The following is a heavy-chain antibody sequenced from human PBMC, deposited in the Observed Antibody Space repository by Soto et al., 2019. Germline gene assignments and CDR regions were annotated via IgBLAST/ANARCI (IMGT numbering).Heavy chain of an antibody. CDR2: ISYDGSNK. J-gene: IGHJ3*02. Sequence: SLRLSCAASGFTFSSFVMHWVRQAPGKGLEWVAVISYDGSNKYYAESVKGRFTISRDNSKNTLSLQMNTLRPEDTAVYYCARADAFDIWGQGTMVNVSS. CDR1: GFTFSSFV. V-gene: IGHV3-30-3*01. CDR3: ARADAFDI.